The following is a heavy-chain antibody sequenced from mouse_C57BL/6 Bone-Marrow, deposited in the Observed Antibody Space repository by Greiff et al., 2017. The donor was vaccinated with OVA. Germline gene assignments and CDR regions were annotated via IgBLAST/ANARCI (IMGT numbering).Heavy chain of an antibody. V-gene: IGHV5-6*02. CDR2: ISPGDGDT. Sequence: EVKLLESGGDLVKPGGSLKLSCAASGFAFSSYCMYWVRQSPDKGLEWVARISPGDGDTYYKGKVKGRATLSGDKATNTLYMQLSSLKSEDTAVYFCARHWGYGACFAYWGQGTTLTVSS. D-gene: IGHD2-2*01. CDR3: ARHWGYGACFAY. J-gene: IGHJ2*01. CDR1: GFAFSSYC.